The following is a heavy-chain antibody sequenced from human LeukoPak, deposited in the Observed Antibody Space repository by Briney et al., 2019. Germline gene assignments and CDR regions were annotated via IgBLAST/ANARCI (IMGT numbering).Heavy chain of an antibody. V-gene: IGHV3-21*05. J-gene: IGHJ5*02. CDR2: INDVSSDI. CDR1: EFTFSLYA. Sequence: GGSLRLSCAASEFTFSLYAMNWVRQAPGKGLEWVSYINDVSSDIHYADSVKGRFTISRDNAKNTLYLQMNSLRAEDTAVYYCARSVGYCSGGSCYRNWFDPWGQGTLVTVSS. D-gene: IGHD2-15*01. CDR3: ARSVGYCSGGSCYRNWFDP.